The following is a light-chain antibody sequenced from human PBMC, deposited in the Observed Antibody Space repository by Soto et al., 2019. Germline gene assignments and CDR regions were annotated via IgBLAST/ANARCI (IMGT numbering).Light chain of an antibody. Sequence: QSALTQPASVSGSPGQSITISCTGTSGDFGGYNFVSWYQHRPGKAPKLMIYAVSNRPSGVSNRFSGSKSGNMASLPISGLQPEDEADYFCCSYTCNSPYVFGTGTKVNVL. J-gene: IGLJ1*01. CDR2: AVS. CDR1: SGDFGGYNF. V-gene: IGLV2-14*01. CDR3: CSYTCNSPYV.